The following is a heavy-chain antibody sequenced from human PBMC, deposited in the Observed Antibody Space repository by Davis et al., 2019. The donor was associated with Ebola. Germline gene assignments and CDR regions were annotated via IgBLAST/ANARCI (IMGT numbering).Heavy chain of an antibody. J-gene: IGHJ6*02. V-gene: IGHV1-3*01. CDR2: INAGNGNT. Sequence: GESLKISCKASGYTFTSYAMHWVRQAPGQRLEWMGWINAGNGNTKYSQKFQGRVTITADESTSTAYMELSSLRSEDTAVYYCARGPRLNVLRFLEWLQYYYYGMDVCGQGTTVTVSS. CDR1: GYTFTSYA. D-gene: IGHD3-3*01. CDR3: ARGPRLNVLRFLEWLQYYYYGMDV.